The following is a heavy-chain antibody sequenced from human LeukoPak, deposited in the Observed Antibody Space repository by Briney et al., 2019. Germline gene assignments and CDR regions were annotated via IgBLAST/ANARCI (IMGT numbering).Heavy chain of an antibody. J-gene: IGHJ2*01. D-gene: IGHD6-13*01. CDR1: GFTFGDYG. V-gene: IGHV3-49*04. CDR3: TGGEVSACTFGNLDL. CDR2: IRSKAYGGTT. Sequence: QPGGSLRLSCAGSGFTFGDYGMSWVRQAPGKGLEWIGFIRSKAYGGTTEYAASVKGRFTISRDDSKSIAYLQMNSLKTEDTAVYYCTGGEVSACTFGNLDLWGRGTVVTVSS.